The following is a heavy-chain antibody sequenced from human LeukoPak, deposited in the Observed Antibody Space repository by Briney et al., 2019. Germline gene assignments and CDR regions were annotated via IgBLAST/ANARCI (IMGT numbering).Heavy chain of an antibody. V-gene: IGHV4-31*03. CDR2: IYYSGST. D-gene: IGHD6-19*01. CDR3: ARVGSSGWYDYYFDY. J-gene: IGHJ4*02. Sequence: SQTLSLTCTVSGGSISSGGYYWSWIRQHPGKGLEWIGYIYYSGSTYYNPSLKSRVTISVDTSKNQFSLKLSSVTAADTAVYYCARVGSSGWYDYYFDYWGRGTLVTVSS. CDR1: GGSISSGGYY.